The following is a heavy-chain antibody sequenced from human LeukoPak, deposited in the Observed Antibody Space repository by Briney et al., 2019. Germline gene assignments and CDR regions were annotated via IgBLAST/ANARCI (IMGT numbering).Heavy chain of an antibody. CDR3: ARESRYYDFWTAFDY. CDR2: IWYDGSNK. Sequence: GGSLRLSCAVSGFTFDNYAMHWVRQAPGKGLEWVAVIWYDGSNKYYADSVKGRFTISRDNSKNTLYLQMNSLRAEDTAVYYCARESRYYDFWTAFDYWGQGTLVTVSS. V-gene: IGHV3-33*08. J-gene: IGHJ4*02. D-gene: IGHD3-3*01. CDR1: GFTFDNYA.